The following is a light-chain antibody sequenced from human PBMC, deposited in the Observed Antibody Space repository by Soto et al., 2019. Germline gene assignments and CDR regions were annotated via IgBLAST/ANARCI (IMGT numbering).Light chain of an antibody. Sequence: QSALTQPPSVSGAPGQRVTISCTGSSSNIGAGYDVHWYQQLPGTAPKLLIYGNSNRPSGVPDRFSASKSGTSASLAITGLQAEDEVDYYCQSYDSSLSGWVFGGGTKLTVL. J-gene: IGLJ3*02. CDR2: GNS. CDR1: SSNIGAGYD. CDR3: QSYDSSLSGWV. V-gene: IGLV1-40*01.